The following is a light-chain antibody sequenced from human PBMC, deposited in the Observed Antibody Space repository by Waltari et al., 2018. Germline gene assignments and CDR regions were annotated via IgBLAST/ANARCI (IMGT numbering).Light chain of an antibody. Sequence: QSALTPPASVSGSPGQSITISCTGTSSDVGGYNYVSWYQQHPGKAPKFMIYEVSNRPSGVSNRFSGSKSGNTASLTISGLQAEDEADYYCSSYTSSSTYVFGTGTKVTVL. CDR1: SSDVGGYNY. J-gene: IGLJ1*01. CDR3: SSYTSSSTYV. CDR2: EVS. V-gene: IGLV2-14*01.